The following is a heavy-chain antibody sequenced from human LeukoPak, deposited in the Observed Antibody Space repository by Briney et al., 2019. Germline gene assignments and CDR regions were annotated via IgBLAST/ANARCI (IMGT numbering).Heavy chain of an antibody. V-gene: IGHV4-34*01. Sequence: SETLSLTCAVYGGSFSGYYWSWIRQPPGKGPEWIGEINHSGSTNYNPSLKSRVTISVDTSKNQFSLKLSSVTAADTAVYYCAGRLRWNDYWGQGTLVTVSS. J-gene: IGHJ4*02. CDR2: INHSGST. CDR3: AGRLRWNDY. CDR1: GGSFSGYY. D-gene: IGHD1-1*01.